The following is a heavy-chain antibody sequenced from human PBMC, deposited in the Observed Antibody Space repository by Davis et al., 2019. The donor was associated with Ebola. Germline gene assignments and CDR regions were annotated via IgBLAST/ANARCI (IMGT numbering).Heavy chain of an antibody. CDR2: INADGSST. Sequence: HTGGSLRLSCASSGFTFSSYWMHWVRQAPGKGLVWVSRINADGSSTTYADSVRGRFTVSRDNSKNTLYLQMNSLRAEDTAVYYCARDLYLGSWNYYGMDVWGQGTTVTVSS. D-gene: IGHD2-2*02. CDR3: ARDLYLGSWNYYGMDV. V-gene: IGHV3-74*01. CDR1: GFTFSSYW. J-gene: IGHJ6*02.